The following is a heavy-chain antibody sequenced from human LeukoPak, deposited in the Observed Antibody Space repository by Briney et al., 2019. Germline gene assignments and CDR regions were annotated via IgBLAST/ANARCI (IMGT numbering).Heavy chain of an antibody. CDR1: GYTFNGFY. CDR3: ARWMATVTTPDY. D-gene: IGHD4-11*01. Sequence: ASVKVSFKASGYTFNGFYLHWVRQAPGQGLEWKGWINPNSGGTNYAQKYQGRVTMTRDTSNRTAYMELSRLRSDDTAVYYCARWMATVTTPDYWGQGTLVTVSS. J-gene: IGHJ4*02. CDR2: INPNSGGT. V-gene: IGHV1-2*02.